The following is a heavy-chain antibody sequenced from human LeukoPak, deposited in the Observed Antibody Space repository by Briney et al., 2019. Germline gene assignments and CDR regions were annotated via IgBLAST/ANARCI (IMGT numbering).Heavy chain of an antibody. CDR2: ISTSGTTI. V-gene: IGHV3-48*03. Sequence: GGSLRLSCAASGFGFSSYEMNWVRQAPGKGLEWVSYISTSGTTIYYADFVKGRFTISRDNVENSLYLHLNSLRAEDTAVYYCTRGGRYYYMDVWGKGTAVTISS. J-gene: IGHJ6*03. CDR3: TRGGRYYYMDV. CDR1: GFGFSSYE. D-gene: IGHD2-15*01.